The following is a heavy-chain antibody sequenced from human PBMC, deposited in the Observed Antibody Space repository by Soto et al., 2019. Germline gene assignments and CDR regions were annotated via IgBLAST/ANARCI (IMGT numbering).Heavy chain of an antibody. D-gene: IGHD1-7*01. CDR2: MRGTSRTT. Sequence: GGSVRLSCATSGLTFSHYSMSWVRQAPGVGVEWVSSMRGTSRTTYYADSVRGRFTISRDRSKNTLYLQMSSLRAEDTALYYCAKNQERELPRVIDFWGQGTLVTVSS. J-gene: IGHJ4*02. V-gene: IGHV3-23*01. CDR1: GLTFSHYS. CDR3: AKNQERELPRVIDF.